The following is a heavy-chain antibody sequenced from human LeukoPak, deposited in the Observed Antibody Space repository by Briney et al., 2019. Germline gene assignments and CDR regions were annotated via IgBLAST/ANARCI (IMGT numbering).Heavy chain of an antibody. V-gene: IGHV1-2*02. CDR3: ARDTPHQRFDY. J-gene: IGHJ4*02. CDR2: IRPKTGDA. Sequence: GASVKVSCRAVGYRFFDYWLHWVRQAPGQGPEWMGYIRPKTGDADYARDFQGRLIMTRDMSTNTAYIELTGLTSDDTAVYYCARDTPHQRFDYWGQGTLVIVSS. CDR1: GYRFFDYW.